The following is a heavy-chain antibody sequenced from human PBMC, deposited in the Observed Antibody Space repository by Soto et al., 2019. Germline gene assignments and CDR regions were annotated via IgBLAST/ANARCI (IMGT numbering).Heavy chain of an antibody. V-gene: IGHV4-34*02. CDR2: VDHRGST. CDR1: GESFSGYY. J-gene: IGHJ6*02. CDR3: ARYEYVNSLYGVDV. Sequence: QVHLQQRGAGLLKPSETLSLNCVVSGESFSGYYWSWIRQTPGMGLEWIGEVDHRGSTTYNPSLKNRASISIDSSKNLSSLELTSVTAADTALYFCARYEYVNSLYGVDVWGQGTRVTVSS. D-gene: IGHD6-6*01.